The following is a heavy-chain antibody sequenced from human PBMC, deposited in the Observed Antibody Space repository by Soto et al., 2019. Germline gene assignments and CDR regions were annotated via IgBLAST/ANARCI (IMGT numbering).Heavy chain of an antibody. Sequence: SETLSLTCTVSGGSISSGDYYWSWIRQPPGKGLEWIGYIYYSGSTYYNPSLKSRVTISVDTSKNQFSLKLSSVTAADTAVYYSAREVAAAGTLPYYFDYWGQGTPVTVSS. V-gene: IGHV4-30-4*01. J-gene: IGHJ4*02. CDR3: AREVAAAGTLPYYFDY. CDR1: GGSISSGDYY. D-gene: IGHD6-13*01. CDR2: IYYSGST.